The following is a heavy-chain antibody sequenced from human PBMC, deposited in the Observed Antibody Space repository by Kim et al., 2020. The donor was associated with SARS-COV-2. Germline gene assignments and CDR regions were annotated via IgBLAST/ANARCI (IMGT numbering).Heavy chain of an antibody. CDR2: N. CDR3: ARGEARFQFDP. J-gene: IGHJ5*02. Sequence: NDYAVSVKSRITINPDTSKNQFSLQLNSVTPEDTAVYYCARGEARFQFDPWGQGTLVTVSS. V-gene: IGHV6-1*01. D-gene: IGHD1-26*01.